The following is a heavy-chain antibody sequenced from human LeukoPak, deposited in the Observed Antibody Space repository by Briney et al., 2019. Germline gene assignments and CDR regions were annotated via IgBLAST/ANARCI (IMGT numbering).Heavy chain of an antibody. CDR2: INHSGST. V-gene: IGHV4-39*07. CDR3: ARAPYYYGSGYYFDY. Sequence: SETLSLTCTVSGGSISSGGHYWSWIRQPPGKGLEWIGEINHSGSTNYNPSLKSRVTISVDTSKNQFSLKLSSVTAADTAVYYCARAPYYYGSGYYFDYWGQGTLVTVSS. J-gene: IGHJ4*02. D-gene: IGHD3-10*01. CDR1: GGSISSGGHY.